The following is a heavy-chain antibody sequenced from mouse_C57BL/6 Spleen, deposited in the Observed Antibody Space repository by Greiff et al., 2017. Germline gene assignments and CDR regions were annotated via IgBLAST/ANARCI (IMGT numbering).Heavy chain of an antibody. CDR2: ISDGGSYT. J-gene: IGHJ1*03. D-gene: IGHD1-1*01. CDR1: GFTFSSYA. V-gene: IGHV5-4*01. CDR3: AREDGSSYMGWYFDV. Sequence: EVMLVESGGGLVKPGGSLKLSCAASGFTFSSYAMSWVRQTPEKRLEWVATISDGGSYTYYPDNVKGRFTISRDNAKNNLYLQMSHLKSEDTAMYYCAREDGSSYMGWYFDVWGTGTTVTVSS.